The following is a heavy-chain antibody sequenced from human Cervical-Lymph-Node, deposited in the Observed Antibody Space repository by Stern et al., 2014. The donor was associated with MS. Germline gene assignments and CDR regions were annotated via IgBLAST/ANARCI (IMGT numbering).Heavy chain of an antibody. CDR1: GDSVSSNRAT. CDR3: ARDVSSSPDAFDT. CDR2: KYHRSRWYY. Sequence: QVQLVESGPGLVKPSQTLSLTCAISGDSVSSNRATWSWIRQSPSRGLEWLGRKYHRSRWYYDYALSVKSRVTISPDTSKNQFSLWLNSVTPEDTAVYYCARDVSSSPDAFDTWAKGQWSPSPQ. J-gene: IGHJ3*02. V-gene: IGHV6-1*01. D-gene: IGHD6-6*01.